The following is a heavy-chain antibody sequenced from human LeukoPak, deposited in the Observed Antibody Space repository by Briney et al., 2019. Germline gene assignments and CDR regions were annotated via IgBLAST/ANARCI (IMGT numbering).Heavy chain of an antibody. V-gene: IGHV3-23*01. CDR1: GFTFSSYA. CDR3: AKAYCSSTSCYGSGFDY. D-gene: IGHD2-2*01. Sequence: HAGGSLRLSCAASGFTFSSYAMSWVRQAPGKGLEWVSAISGSGGSTYYADSVKGRFTVSRDNSKDTLYLQMNSLRAEDTAVYYCAKAYCSSTSCYGSGFDYWGQGTLVTVSS. CDR2: ISGSGGST. J-gene: IGHJ4*02.